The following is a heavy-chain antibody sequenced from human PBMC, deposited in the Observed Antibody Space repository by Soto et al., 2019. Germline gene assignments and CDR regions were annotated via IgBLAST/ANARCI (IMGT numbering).Heavy chain of an antibody. CDR3: AKRSDILTGYYNGLGRSQH. Sequence: GESLKISCAASGFTVSNTYLSWVRQAPGKGLEWVSVIYTDDSTYYADSVKGRFTISRHNSKNTLYLQMNSLRAEDTAVYYCAKRSDILTGYYNGLGRSQHWGQGTLVPVSS. D-gene: IGHD3-9*01. V-gene: IGHV3-53*04. CDR1: GFTVSNTY. CDR2: IYTDDST. J-gene: IGHJ1*01.